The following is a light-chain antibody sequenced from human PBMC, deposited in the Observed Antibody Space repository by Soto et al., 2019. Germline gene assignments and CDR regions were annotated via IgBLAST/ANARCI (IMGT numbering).Light chain of an antibody. CDR3: ISDTSSSTLYV. Sequence: SVLTQPASGSGSPGQSITSSCIGTSGDXGGSNYASWSQHHPGKAPKVMIFEVSNRCSVVSIRFSGFKSGNTASLTISGLQAQHEADYYCISDTSSSTLYVFETGTK. CDR2: EVS. V-gene: IGLV2-14*01. J-gene: IGLJ1*01. CDR1: SGDXGGSNY.